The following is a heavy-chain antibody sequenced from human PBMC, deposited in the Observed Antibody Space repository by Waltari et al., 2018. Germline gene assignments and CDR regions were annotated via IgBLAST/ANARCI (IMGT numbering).Heavy chain of an antibody. V-gene: IGHV1-2*02. D-gene: IGHD3-10*01. Sequence: QVQLVQSGAEVKKPGASVKVSCKASGYTFTGYYMHWVRQAPGQGLEWMGWINPNSGGTNYAQKFQGRVTMTRDTSISTAYMELSRLRSDDTAVYYCARMVRGVIIPYYFDYWGQGTLVTVSS. CDR2: INPNSGGT. J-gene: IGHJ4*02. CDR3: ARMVRGVIIPYYFDY. CDR1: GYTFTGYY.